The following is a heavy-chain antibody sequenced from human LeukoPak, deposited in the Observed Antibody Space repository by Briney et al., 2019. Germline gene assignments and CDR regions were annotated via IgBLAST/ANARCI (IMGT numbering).Heavy chain of an antibody. CDR3: ASRYCSSTSCPFDYGNRPTYSFDI. D-gene: IGHD2-2*01. J-gene: IGHJ3*02. CDR1: VGSFSGYY. CDR2: INHSGST. V-gene: IGHV4-34*01. Sequence: SETLSLTCAVYVGSFSGYYWSWIRQPPGKGLEGMGEINHSGSTNYNPSLKSRVTISVDTSKNQFSLKLSSVTAADTAVYYCASRYCSSTSCPFDYGNRPTYSFDIWCQGTMVTVSS.